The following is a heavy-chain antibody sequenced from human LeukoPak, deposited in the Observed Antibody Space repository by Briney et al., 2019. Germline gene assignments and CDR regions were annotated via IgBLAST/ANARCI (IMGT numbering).Heavy chain of an antibody. Sequence: GESLRISCKGSGCSFTSYWISWVRLMPGKGLGWMGRIDPSDSYTNYSPSFQGHVTISADKSISTAYLQWSSLKASDTAMYYCARHAEYYGSGSYYLYYGMDVWGKGTTVTVSS. J-gene: IGHJ6*04. CDR3: ARHAEYYGSGSYYLYYGMDV. CDR1: GCSFTSYW. V-gene: IGHV5-10-1*01. CDR2: IDPSDSYT. D-gene: IGHD3-10*01.